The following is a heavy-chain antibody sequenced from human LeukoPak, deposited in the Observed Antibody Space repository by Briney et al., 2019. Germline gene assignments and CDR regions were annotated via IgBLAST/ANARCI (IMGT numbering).Heavy chain of an antibody. J-gene: IGHJ6*03. V-gene: IGHV4-34*01. D-gene: IGHD4-17*01. CDR3: ARDEHDYGDYYYYYMDV. CDR1: GGSFSGYY. Sequence: PSETLSLTCAVYGGSFSGYYWSWIRQPPGKGLEWIGEINHSGSTNYNPSLKSRVTISVDTSKNQFSLKLSSVTAADTAVYYCARDEHDYGDYYYYYMDVWGKGTTVTVSS. CDR2: INHSGST.